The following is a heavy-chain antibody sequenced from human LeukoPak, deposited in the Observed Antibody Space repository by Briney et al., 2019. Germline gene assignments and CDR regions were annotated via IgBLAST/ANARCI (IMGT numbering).Heavy chain of an antibody. CDR3: TTVTLRPVGL. Sequence: GGSLRLSCAASGFSFSRAWMSWVRQAPGKGLEWVGRIKSRSDGGTTDYAAPVKGRFTISRDDSKNTLFLQVNSLKIEDTAVYYCTTVTLRPVGLWGQGTLVTVSS. J-gene: IGHJ4*02. D-gene: IGHD3-10*01. V-gene: IGHV3-15*05. CDR2: IKSRSDGGTT. CDR1: GFSFSRAW.